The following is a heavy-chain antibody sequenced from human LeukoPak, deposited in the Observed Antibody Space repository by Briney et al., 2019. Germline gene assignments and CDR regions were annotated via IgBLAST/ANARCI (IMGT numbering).Heavy chain of an antibody. Sequence: PSETLSLTCTVSGGSISRSSYYWGWIRQTPGMGLEWIGSVSYSGNTDYNPSLKSRVTISVDTSKNLFSLKLSSVTAADTAVYYCARANPIVVVPAATSPWFDPWGQGTLVTVSS. V-gene: IGHV4-39*02. D-gene: IGHD2-2*01. CDR3: ARANPIVVVPAATSPWFDP. J-gene: IGHJ5*02. CDR2: VSYSGNT. CDR1: GGSISRSSYY.